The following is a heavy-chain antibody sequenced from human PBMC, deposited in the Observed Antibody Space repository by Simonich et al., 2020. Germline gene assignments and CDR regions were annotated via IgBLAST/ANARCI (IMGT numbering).Heavy chain of an antibody. CDR3: ARDFRLQLVEIGTYYYYGMDV. J-gene: IGHJ6*02. CDR1: GFTFSSYE. V-gene: IGHV3-48*03. CDR2: ISSGGSTI. Sequence: EVQLVESGGGLVQPGGSLRLSCAASGFTFSSYELNWVRQAPGQGLEWVSYISSGGSTIYYADSVKGRLTNPRENAKTSLYLQMNSLRAEDTAVYYCARDFRLQLVEIGTYYYYGMDVWGQGTTVTVSS. D-gene: IGHD6-6*01.